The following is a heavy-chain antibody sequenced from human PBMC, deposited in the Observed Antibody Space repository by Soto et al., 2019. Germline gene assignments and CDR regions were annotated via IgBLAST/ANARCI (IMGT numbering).Heavy chain of an antibody. Sequence: GASVKVSCKASGYKFTGHHIHWVRQAPGQGLEWMGWINPNNGGTSSAQKFLGRVTMTRDTSLSTAYMELSGLTSDDSAVYYCAKTYYDFWTGYYVTFDNWGQGTLVTVSS. V-gene: IGHV1-2*02. D-gene: IGHD3-3*01. J-gene: IGHJ4*02. CDR1: GYKFTGHH. CDR2: INPNNGGT. CDR3: AKTYYDFWTGYYVTFDN.